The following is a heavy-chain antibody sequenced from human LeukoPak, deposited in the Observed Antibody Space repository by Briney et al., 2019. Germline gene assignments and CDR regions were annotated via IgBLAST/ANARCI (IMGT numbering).Heavy chain of an antibody. CDR1: GGSFSGYY. CDR3: ARAPPGIAAAGTGIYYYYYYGMDV. J-gene: IGHJ6*01. D-gene: IGHD6-13*01. V-gene: IGHV4-34*01. CDR2: INHSGST. Sequence: PSETLSLTCAVFGGSFSGYYWSWIRQPPGKGLEWIGEINHSGSTNYNPSLKSRVTISVDTSKNQFSLKLSSVTAADTAVYYCARAPPGIAAAGTGIYYYYYYGMDVWGQGTTVTVSS.